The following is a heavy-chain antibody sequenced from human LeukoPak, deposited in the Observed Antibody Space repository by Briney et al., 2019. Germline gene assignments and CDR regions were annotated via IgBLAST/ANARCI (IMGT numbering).Heavy chain of an antibody. CDR1: AFTFSSYG. D-gene: IGHD1-26*01. J-gene: IGHJ4*02. Sequence: GGSLRLSCAASAFTFSSYGMHWVRQAPGKGLEWVAFIRNDGSNKYHTDSVKGRFTISRDNAKNSLYLQMNSLRAEDTAVYYCARIPEWACFDYWGQGTLVTVSS. CDR2: IRNDGSNK. V-gene: IGHV3-30*02. CDR3: ARIPEWACFDY.